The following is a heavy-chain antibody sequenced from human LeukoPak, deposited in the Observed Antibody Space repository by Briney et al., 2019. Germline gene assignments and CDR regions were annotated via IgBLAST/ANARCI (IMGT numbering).Heavy chain of an antibody. J-gene: IGHJ5*02. CDR2: IYWDDDK. CDR1: GFSLSTSGVG. Sequence: SGPTLVKPTQTLTLTCTFSGFSLSTSGVGVGWIRQPPGKALEWLALIYWDDDKRYSPSLKSRLTITKDTSKNQVVLTMTNMDPVDTATYYCAHRPRVYGDPNNWFDPWGQGTLVTVSS. CDR3: AHRPRVYGDPNNWFDP. D-gene: IGHD4-17*01. V-gene: IGHV2-5*02.